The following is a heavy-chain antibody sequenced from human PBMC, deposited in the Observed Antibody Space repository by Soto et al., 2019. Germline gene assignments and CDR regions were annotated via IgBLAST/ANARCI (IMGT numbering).Heavy chain of an antibody. J-gene: IGHJ3*01. Sequence: GGSLRLSCAASGFKFSNYAMSGVRQAPGKGPEWVSFITSSGNGTYYADSVKGRFTISRDNSKNTLYVQMNNLRAEDTAKYYCAKRFFGSGSPPGAFDVWGPGTMVTVSS. CDR1: GFKFSNYA. V-gene: IGHV3-23*05. D-gene: IGHD3-10*01. CDR2: ITSSGNGT. CDR3: AKRFFGSGSPPGAFDV.